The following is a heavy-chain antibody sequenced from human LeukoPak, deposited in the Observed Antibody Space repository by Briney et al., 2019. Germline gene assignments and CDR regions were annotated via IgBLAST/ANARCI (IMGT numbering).Heavy chain of an antibody. J-gene: IGHJ4*02. CDR1: GFTFSSYS. V-gene: IGHV3-23*01. D-gene: IGHD3-10*01. Sequence: PGGSLRLSCAASGFTFSSYSMSWVRQAPGKGLEWVSAISGSGGSTYYADSVKGRFTISRDNSKNTLYLQMNSLRAEDTAVYYCAKDYYGSGSYYHNPLDYWGQGTLVTVSS. CDR3: AKDYYGSGSYYHNPLDY. CDR2: ISGSGGST.